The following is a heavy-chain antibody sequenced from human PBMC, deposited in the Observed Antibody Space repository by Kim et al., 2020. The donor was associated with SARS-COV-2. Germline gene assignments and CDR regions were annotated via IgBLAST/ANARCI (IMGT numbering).Heavy chain of an antibody. V-gene: IGHV1-2*02. Sequence: ASVKVSCKASGYTFTDYYIQWVRQAPGQGLEWMGWIVTNSGGTNYAQKFQGRVTMTRDTSISTAFMELSRLTSDDTAVYYCARGGPAHEFDPWGQGTLVT. J-gene: IGHJ5*02. CDR3: ARGGPAHEFDP. CDR2: IVTNSGGT. CDR1: GYTFTDYY.